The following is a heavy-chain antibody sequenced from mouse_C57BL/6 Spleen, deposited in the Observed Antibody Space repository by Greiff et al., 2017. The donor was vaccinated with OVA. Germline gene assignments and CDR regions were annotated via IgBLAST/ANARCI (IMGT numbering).Heavy chain of an antibody. Sequence: VQLQQSGPELVKPGASVKISCKASGYSFTSYYIHWVKQRPGQGLEWIGWIYPGSGNTKYNEKFKGKATLTADTSSSTAYMQLSSLTSEDSAVYYCARDPTVVDYAMDYWGQGTSVTVSS. CDR2: IYPGSGNT. CDR3: ARDPTVVDYAMDY. J-gene: IGHJ4*01. D-gene: IGHD1-1*01. V-gene: IGHV1-66*01. CDR1: GYSFTSYY.